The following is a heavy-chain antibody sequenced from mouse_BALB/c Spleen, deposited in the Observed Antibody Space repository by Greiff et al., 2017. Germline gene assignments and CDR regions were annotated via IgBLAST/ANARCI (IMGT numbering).Heavy chain of an antibody. CDR2: INSNGGST. D-gene: IGHD1-1*02. CDR1: GFTFSSYG. V-gene: IGHV5-6-3*01. Sequence: EVQGVESGGGLVQPGGSLKLSCAASGFTFSSYGMSWVRQTPDKRLELVATINSNGGSTYYPDSVKGRFTISRDNAKNTLYLQMSSLKSEDTAMYYCARDSMDWYFDVWGAGTTVTVSS. J-gene: IGHJ1*01. CDR3: ARDSMDWYFDV.